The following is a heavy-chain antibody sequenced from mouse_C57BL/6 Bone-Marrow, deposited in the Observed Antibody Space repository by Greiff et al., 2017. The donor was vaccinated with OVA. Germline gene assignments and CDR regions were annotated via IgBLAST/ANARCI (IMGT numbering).Heavy chain of an antibody. D-gene: IGHD1-1*01. CDR3: ARRITTVVAPSAMDY. CDR2: IYPRSGNT. Sequence: VKVVESGAELARPGASVKLSCKASGYTFTSYGISWVKQRTGQGLEWIGEIYPRSGNTYYNEKFKGKATLTADKSSSTAYMELRSLTSEDSAVYFCARRITTVVAPSAMDYWGQGTSVTVSS. J-gene: IGHJ4*01. V-gene: IGHV1-81*01. CDR1: GYTFTSYG.